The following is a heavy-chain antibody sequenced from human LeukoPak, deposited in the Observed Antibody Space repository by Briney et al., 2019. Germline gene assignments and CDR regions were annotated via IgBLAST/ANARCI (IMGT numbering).Heavy chain of an antibody. J-gene: IGHJ4*02. Sequence: SGTLSLTCAVSGVSITSATWWSWVRQPPGKGLEWIGEIYHSGSTNYNPSLESRVTISLDKSQNQFSLKLSSMTAADTAVYYCAKAVRAATLVYWGQGKLVTVST. V-gene: IGHV4-4*02. CDR3: AKAVRAATLVY. CDR1: GVSITSATW. CDR2: IYHSGST. D-gene: IGHD6-25*01.